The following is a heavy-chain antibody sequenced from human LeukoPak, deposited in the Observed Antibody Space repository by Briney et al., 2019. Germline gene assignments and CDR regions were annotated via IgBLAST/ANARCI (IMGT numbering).Heavy chain of an antibody. CDR3: AKDERSTVTTYSSHNWFDP. V-gene: IGHV3-7*01. D-gene: IGHD4-11*01. CDR2: IKQDGSEK. CDR1: GFTLSSYW. J-gene: IGHJ5*02. Sequence: PGGSLRLSCAASGFTLSSYWMSWVRQAPGKGLEWVANIKQDGSEKYYADSVKGRFTISRDNSKNTLYLQMNSLRAEDTAVYYCAKDERSTVTTYSSHNWFDPWGQGTLVTVSS.